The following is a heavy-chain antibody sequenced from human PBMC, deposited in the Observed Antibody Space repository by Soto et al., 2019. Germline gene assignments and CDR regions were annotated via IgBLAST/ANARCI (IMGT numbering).Heavy chain of an antibody. V-gene: IGHV4-59*01. J-gene: IGHJ3*02. Sequence: TLSLTCTVSGGSISSYYWSWIRQPPGKGLEWIGYIYYSGSTNYNPSLKSRVTISVDTSKNQFSLKLSSVTAADTAVYYCVREGLYYDILTGPGGAFDIWGQGTMVTVSS. CDR1: GGSISSYY. CDR2: IYYSGST. CDR3: VREGLYYDILTGPGGAFDI. D-gene: IGHD3-9*01.